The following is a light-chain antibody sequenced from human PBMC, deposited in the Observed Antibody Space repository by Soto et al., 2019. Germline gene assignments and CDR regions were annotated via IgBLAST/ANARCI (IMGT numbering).Light chain of an antibody. CDR2: AAS. J-gene: IGKJ4*01. Sequence: DIQVTQSPSSLSASVGDRHTITCRTSQSISRYLNWYQQKPGKAPKLLIFAASSLQTGVPSRFSGSRSGTDFTPSISSLQPEDFATYYCQHHYSELATFAGATKVDIK. CDR1: QSISRY. CDR3: QHHYSELAT. V-gene: IGKV1-39*01.